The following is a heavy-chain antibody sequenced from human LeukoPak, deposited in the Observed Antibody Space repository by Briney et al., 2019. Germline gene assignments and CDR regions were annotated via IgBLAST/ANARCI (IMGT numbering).Heavy chain of an antibody. J-gene: IGHJ5*02. D-gene: IGHD3-3*01. Sequence: SVKVSCKASGGTFSSYAISWVRQAPGQGLEWMGGIIPIFGTANYAQKFQGRVTITADESTSTAYMELSSLRSEDTAVYYCARAQRAITIFGVVINGWFDPWGQGTLVTVSS. CDR2: IIPIFGTA. CDR3: ARAQRAITIFGVVINGWFDP. V-gene: IGHV1-69*01. CDR1: GGTFSSYA.